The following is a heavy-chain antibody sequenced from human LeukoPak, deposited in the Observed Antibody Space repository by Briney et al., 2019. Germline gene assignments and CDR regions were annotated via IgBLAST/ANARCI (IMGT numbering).Heavy chain of an antibody. D-gene: IGHD3-22*01. V-gene: IGHV4-39*01. Sequence: SETLSLTCTVSGGSISSSSSYWGWIRQPPGKGLEWFGSIYYSGSTYYNPSLKSRVTISVDTSKNQFSLKLSSVTDADTAVYYCASWYYYDSSGYYSDSGYWGQGTLVTVSS. J-gene: IGHJ4*02. CDR3: ASWYYYDSSGYYSDSGY. CDR1: GGSISSSSSY. CDR2: IYYSGST.